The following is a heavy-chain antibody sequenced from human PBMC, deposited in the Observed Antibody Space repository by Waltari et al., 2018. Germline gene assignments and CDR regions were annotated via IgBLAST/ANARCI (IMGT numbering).Heavy chain of an antibody. V-gene: IGHV4-4*02. Sequence: QVQLQESGPGLVTPSGTLSLTCAVAGGSISNYDWWSWVRQPPGKGLEWIGEINHSGSPSYNPSLKSRVTISMDKSKNQFSLSLKSVTAADTAVYYCATAGDYTAGGNYWGQGTLVAVSS. D-gene: IGHD2-2*02. CDR1: GGSISNYDW. CDR3: ATAGDYTAGGNY. J-gene: IGHJ4*02. CDR2: INHSGSP.